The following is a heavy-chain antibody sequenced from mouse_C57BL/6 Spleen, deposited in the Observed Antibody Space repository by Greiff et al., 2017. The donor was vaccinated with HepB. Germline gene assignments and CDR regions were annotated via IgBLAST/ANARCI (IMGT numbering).Heavy chain of an antibody. CDR3: ARIYYGNWAWFAY. V-gene: IGHV5-17*01. D-gene: IGHD2-1*01. CDR2: ISSGSSTI. Sequence: DVMLVESGGGLVKPGGSLKLSCAASGFTFSDYGMHWVRQAPEKGLEWVAYISSGSSTIYYADTVKGRFTISRDNAKNTLFLQMTSLRSEDTAMYYCARIYYGNWAWFAYWGQGTLVTVSA. CDR1: GFTFSDYG. J-gene: IGHJ3*01.